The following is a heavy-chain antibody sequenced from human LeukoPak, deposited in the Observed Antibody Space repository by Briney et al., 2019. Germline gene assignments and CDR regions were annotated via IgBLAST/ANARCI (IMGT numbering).Heavy chain of an antibody. V-gene: IGHV1-24*01. Sequence: GASVKVSCKVSGNSLSELSIQWVRQAPGKGLECMGGVDPEEAKMVYAQNFQGRVTMTEDTSTQTAYMELSGLTSDDTAVYYCTTRSGDFWSGFANWGQGTLVTVSS. CDR1: GNSLSELS. D-gene: IGHD3-3*01. CDR3: TTRSGDFWSGFAN. J-gene: IGHJ4*02. CDR2: VDPEEAKM.